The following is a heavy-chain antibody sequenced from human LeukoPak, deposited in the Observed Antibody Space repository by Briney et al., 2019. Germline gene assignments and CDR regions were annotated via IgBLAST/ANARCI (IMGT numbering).Heavy chain of an antibody. J-gene: IGHJ4*02. CDR1: GFTFTNYA. Sequence: GGSLRLSCAAPGFTFTNYAMSWVRQAPGKGLEWVSGMSGRGVSTYYADSVKGRFTISSDNSKNTLYLQMNSLRAEDTAIYYCAKDCNGGNCYIDYWGQGTLVTVAS. D-gene: IGHD2-15*01. CDR3: AKDCNGGNCYIDY. CDR2: MSGRGVST. V-gene: IGHV3-23*01.